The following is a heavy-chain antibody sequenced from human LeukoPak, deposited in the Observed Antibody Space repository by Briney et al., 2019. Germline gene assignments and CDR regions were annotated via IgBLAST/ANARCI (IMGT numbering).Heavy chain of an antibody. D-gene: IGHD2-2*01. CDR3: ASYCSSTSCLGGNWFDP. CDR1: GFTFSDYY. J-gene: IGHJ5*02. Sequence: PGGSLRLSCAASGFTFSDYYMSWIRQAPGKGLEWVSYISSSGSTTYYADSVKGRFTISRDNAKNSLYLQMNSLRAEDTAVYYCASYCSSTSCLGGNWFDPWGQGTLVTVSS. CDR2: ISSSGSTT. V-gene: IGHV3-11*01.